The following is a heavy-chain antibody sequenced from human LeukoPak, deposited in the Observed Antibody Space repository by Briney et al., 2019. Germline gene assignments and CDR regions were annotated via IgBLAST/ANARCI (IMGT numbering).Heavy chain of an antibody. CDR1: AGSVSNGNYY. CDR3: ARDTGYCSGGTCYHNFFDY. Sequence: SETLSLTCTVSAGSVSNGNYYWSWLRQPPGKALEWIGYIYYTGTTYYIPSLEGRVTISVDTSKNQFSVKLNSVTAADTAVYYCARDTGYCSGGTCYHNFFDYWGQGTLVTVSS. D-gene: IGHD2-15*01. V-gene: IGHV4-61*01. J-gene: IGHJ4*02. CDR2: IYYTGTT.